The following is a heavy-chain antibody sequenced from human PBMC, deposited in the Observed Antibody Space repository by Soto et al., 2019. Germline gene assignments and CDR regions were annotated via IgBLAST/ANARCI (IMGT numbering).Heavy chain of an antibody. D-gene: IGHD3-22*01. CDR1: GFTFSSYS. V-gene: IGHV3-21*01. J-gene: IGHJ4*02. CDR2: ISSSSSYI. CDR3: ASRDYYDTSGPPN. Sequence: EVQLVESGGGLVKPGGSLRLSCAASGFTFSSYSMNWVRQAPGKGLEWVSSISSSSSYIYYADSVKGRFTISRDNAKNSLYLQMNRLRVEDSAVYYCASRDYYDTSGPPNWGQGTLVTVSS.